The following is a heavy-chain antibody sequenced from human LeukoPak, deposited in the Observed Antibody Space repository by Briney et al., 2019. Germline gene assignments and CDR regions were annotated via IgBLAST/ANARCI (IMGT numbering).Heavy chain of an antibody. V-gene: IGHV3-66*01. D-gene: IGHD6-13*01. CDR1: GFTVSSNY. CDR2: IYSGGST. CDR3: ARDLKAAAGTGGFDY. J-gene: IGHJ4*02. Sequence: PGGSLRLSCAASGFTVSSNYMSWVRQAPGTGLEWVSVIYSGGSTYYADSVKGRFTISRDNSKNTLYLQMNSLRAEDTAVYYCARDLKAAAGTGGFDYWGQGTLVTDSS.